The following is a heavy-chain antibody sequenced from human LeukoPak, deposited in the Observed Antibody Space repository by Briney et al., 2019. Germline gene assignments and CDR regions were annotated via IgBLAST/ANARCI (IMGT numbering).Heavy chain of an antibody. Sequence: GGSLRLSCAASGFTVSTKYMNWVRQAPGKGLEWVSIIYSGATTYNADSVKGRFTISRDTSKNTLSLQMNSLRAEDTAVYFCARVGDHFHWNLDLWGRGTLVSVSS. V-gene: IGHV3-53*01. D-gene: IGHD3-3*02. CDR3: ARVGDHFHWNLDL. J-gene: IGHJ2*01. CDR1: GFTVSTKY. CDR2: IYSGATT.